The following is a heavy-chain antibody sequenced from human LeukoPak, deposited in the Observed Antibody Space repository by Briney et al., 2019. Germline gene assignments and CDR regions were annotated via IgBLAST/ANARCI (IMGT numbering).Heavy chain of an antibody. J-gene: IGHJ4*02. Sequence: ASVKVSCKASGGTFSSHAISWVRQAPGQGLEWVGGIIPIFGTANYAQKFQGRVTITADESTSTAYMELSSLRSEDTAVYYCARSYYDSSGYYDYWGQGTLVTVSS. CDR2: IIPIFGTA. V-gene: IGHV1-69*13. CDR1: GGTFSSHA. CDR3: ARSYYDSSGYYDY. D-gene: IGHD3-22*01.